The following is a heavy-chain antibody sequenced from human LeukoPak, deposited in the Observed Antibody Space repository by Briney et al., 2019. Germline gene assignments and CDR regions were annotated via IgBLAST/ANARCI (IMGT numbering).Heavy chain of an antibody. CDR3: ARDRAGYGDGYMDV. J-gene: IGHJ6*03. Sequence: PSETLSLTCTVSGGSISSYYWSWIRQPPGKGLEWIGYIYYSGSANYNPSLKSRVTISVDTSKNQFSLKLSSVTAADTAVYYCARDRAGYGDGYMDVWGKGTTVTVSS. CDR1: GGSISSYY. D-gene: IGHD4-17*01. CDR2: IYYSGSA. V-gene: IGHV4-59*01.